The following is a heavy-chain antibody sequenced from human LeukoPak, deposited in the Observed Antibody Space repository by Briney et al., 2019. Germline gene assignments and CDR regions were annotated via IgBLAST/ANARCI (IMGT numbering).Heavy chain of an antibody. CDR1: EFTFNNYW. D-gene: IGHD3-3*01. V-gene: IGHV3-74*01. CDR3: LLIILGGSSQH. J-gene: IGHJ1*01. CDR2: IKNDGKIT. Sequence: GGSLRLSCAASEFTFNNYWMHWVRQVPGKGLVWVSRIKNDGKITTYADSVKGRFTTSRDNAKNTFYLQMNSLRVEDTAVYYCLLIILGGSSQHWGQGTLVTVSS.